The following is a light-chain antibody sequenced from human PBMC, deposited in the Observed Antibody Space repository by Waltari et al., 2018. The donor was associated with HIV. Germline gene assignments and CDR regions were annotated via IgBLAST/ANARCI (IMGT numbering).Light chain of an antibody. CDR3: QQNFSTPFT. CDR2: AAS. Sequence: DIQMTQSQSSLSASVGDRVTITCRSSQSISVYLYWYQQKPGKAPKLLMFAASSFQSGVPYRFSGSGSGTDFTLTISGLQPEDSASYYCQQNFSTPFTFGPGTKVDV. CDR1: QSISVY. V-gene: IGKV1-39*01. J-gene: IGKJ3*01.